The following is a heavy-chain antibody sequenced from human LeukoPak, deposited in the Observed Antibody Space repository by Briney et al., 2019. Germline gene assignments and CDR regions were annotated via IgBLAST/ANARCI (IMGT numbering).Heavy chain of an antibody. CDR1: GYSFTSYW. CDR3: ARLPYGSGSYYLLYFDY. Sequence: GESPKISCKGSGYSFTSYWIGWVRQMPGKGLEWMGIIYPGDSDTRYSPSFQGQATISADKSISTAYLQWSSLKASDTAMYYCARLPYGSGSYYLLYFDYWGQGTLVTVSS. V-gene: IGHV5-51*01. J-gene: IGHJ4*02. D-gene: IGHD3-10*01. CDR2: IYPGDSDT.